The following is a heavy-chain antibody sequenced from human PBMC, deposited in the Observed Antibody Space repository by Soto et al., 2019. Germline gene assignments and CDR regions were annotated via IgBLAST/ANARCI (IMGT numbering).Heavy chain of an antibody. Sequence: QVQLQQWGAGLLKPSETLSLTCAVYGGSFSGYYWSWIRQPPGKGLEWIGEINHSGSTNYNPSLKSRVTIAVDTSKNQFPLKLSSVTVADTAVYYCARGLRRALVYWGQGTLVTVSS. CDR1: GGSFSGYY. CDR2: INHSGST. CDR3: ARGLRRALVY. V-gene: IGHV4-34*01. D-gene: IGHD2-15*01. J-gene: IGHJ4*02.